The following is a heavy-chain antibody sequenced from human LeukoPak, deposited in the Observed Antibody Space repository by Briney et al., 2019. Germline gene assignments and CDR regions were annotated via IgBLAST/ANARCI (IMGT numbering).Heavy chain of an antibody. CDR3: VPREYYFDY. CDR1: GFTFSSYG. V-gene: IGHV3-30*03. CDR2: ISYYGSNK. Sequence: GRSLRLSCAASGFTFSSYGMHWVRQAPGKGLEWVAVISYYGSNKYYADSVKGRFTISRDNSKNTLYLQMNSLRAEDTAVYYCVPREYYFDYWGQGTLVTVSS. J-gene: IGHJ4*02.